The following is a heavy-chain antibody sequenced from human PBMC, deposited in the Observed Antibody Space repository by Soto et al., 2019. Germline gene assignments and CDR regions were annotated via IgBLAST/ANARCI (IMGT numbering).Heavy chain of an antibody. D-gene: IGHD1-26*01. Sequence: SETLSLTCAVYGVNFSGYYWSWIRQPPGKGLEWIGEINHSGSTNYNPSLKSRVTISVDTSKNQFSLKLSSVTAADTAVYYCARPKTLSGYYDYWGQGTLVTVSS. J-gene: IGHJ4*02. CDR2: INHSGST. V-gene: IGHV4-34*01. CDR1: GVNFSGYY. CDR3: ARPKTLSGYYDY.